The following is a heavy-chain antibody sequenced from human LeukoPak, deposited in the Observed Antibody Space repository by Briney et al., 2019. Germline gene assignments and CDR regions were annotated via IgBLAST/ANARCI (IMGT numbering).Heavy chain of an antibody. CDR2: IYTSGRT. J-gene: IGHJ4*02. V-gene: IGHV4-4*07. D-gene: IGHD3-22*01. Sequence: KPSETLSLTCTVSGGSISSYYWSWIRQPAGKGLEWIGRIYTSGRTNYNPSLKSRVTMSVDTSKNQFSLKLSSVTAADTAVYYCAGDSWGYYYDSSDPRRDYLDYWGQGTLVTVSS. CDR3: AGDSWGYYYDSSDPRRDYLDY. CDR1: GGSISSYY.